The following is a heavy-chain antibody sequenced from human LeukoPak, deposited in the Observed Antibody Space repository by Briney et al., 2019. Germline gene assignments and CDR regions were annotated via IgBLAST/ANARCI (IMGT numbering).Heavy chain of an antibody. D-gene: IGHD2-15*01. CDR2: ISSSSSYT. J-gene: IGHJ4*02. CDR1: GFTFSDDY. V-gene: IGHV3-11*06. CDR3: ASRLGDCSGGSCYVDYFNY. Sequence: PGGSLRVSCAASGFTFSDDYMSCIRQAPGKGLERVSDISSSSSYTNYADSVKGRFTISRDNAKSSLYLQMNSLRAEDTAVYYCASRLGDCSGGSCYVDYFNYWGQGTLVTVSS.